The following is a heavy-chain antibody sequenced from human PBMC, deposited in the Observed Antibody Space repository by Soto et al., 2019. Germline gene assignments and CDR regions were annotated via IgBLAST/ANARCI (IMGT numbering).Heavy chain of an antibody. CDR1: GFTFSSYA. V-gene: IGHV3-30-3*01. CDR2: ISYDGSNK. CDR3: ARARLEWLSFDY. Sequence: LRLSCAASGFTFSSYAMHWVRQAPGKGLEWVAVISYDGSNKYYADSVKGRFTISRDNSKNTLYLQMNSLRAEDTAVYYCARARLEWLSFDYWGQGTLVTVSS. J-gene: IGHJ4*02. D-gene: IGHD3-3*01.